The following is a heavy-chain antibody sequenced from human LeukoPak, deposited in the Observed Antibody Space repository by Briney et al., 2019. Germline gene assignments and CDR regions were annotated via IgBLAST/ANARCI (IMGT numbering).Heavy chain of an antibody. CDR2: ISYNGHNK. J-gene: IGHJ3*02. CDR1: GFAFSSYG. D-gene: IGHD5-18*01. Sequence: PGRSLRLSCAASGFAFSSYGMHWARQAPGKGLEWVAVISYNGHNKYSADSVKGRFTISRDNSKNTLYLQMNSLRAEDTAIYYCAKDPGMAIYSYGYDAFDIWGQGTMVTVSS. CDR3: AKDPGMAIYSYGYDAFDI. V-gene: IGHV3-30*18.